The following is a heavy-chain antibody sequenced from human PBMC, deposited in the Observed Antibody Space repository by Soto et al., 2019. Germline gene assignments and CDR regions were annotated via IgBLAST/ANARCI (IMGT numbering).Heavy chain of an antibody. CDR3: ASGVMGPSITMVRGVEIDY. D-gene: IGHD3-10*01. J-gene: IGHJ4*02. CDR2: IIPILGIA. CDR1: GGTFSSYT. Sequence: GASVKVSCKASGGTFSSYTISWVRQAPGQGLEWMGRIIPILGIANYAQKFQGRVTITADKSTSTAYMELSSLRSEDTAVYYCASGVMGPSITMVRGVEIDYWGQGTLVTVSS. V-gene: IGHV1-69*02.